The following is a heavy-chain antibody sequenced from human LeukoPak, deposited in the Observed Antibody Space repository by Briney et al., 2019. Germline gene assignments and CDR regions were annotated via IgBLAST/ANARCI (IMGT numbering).Heavy chain of an antibody. Sequence: TGGSLRLSCAASGFTFSSYAMSWVRQAPGTGLEWVSAISASGVSTYYADSVKGRFTISRDNSKNTLYLQMNSLRAEDTAVYYCARDVTPVAGYFDYWGQGTLVTVSS. D-gene: IGHD6-19*01. CDR1: GFTFSSYA. J-gene: IGHJ4*02. CDR2: ISASGVST. CDR3: ARDVTPVAGYFDY. V-gene: IGHV3-23*01.